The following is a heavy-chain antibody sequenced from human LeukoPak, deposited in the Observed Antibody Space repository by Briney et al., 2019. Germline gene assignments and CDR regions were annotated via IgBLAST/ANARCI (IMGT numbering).Heavy chain of an antibody. Sequence: PGGSLRLSCAASGCTCHRHGMHWVRQAPGKGLEWVAFIRYDSSNKYYADSVKGLFTISRENSKHTLYLQMTTLRADDTAVYYCAKDSSNDWRWGAFDVWGQGTMVTVSS. CDR3: AKDSSNDWRWGAFDV. D-gene: IGHD1-1*01. CDR1: GCTCHRHG. J-gene: IGHJ3*01. V-gene: IGHV3-30*02. CDR2: IRYDSSNK.